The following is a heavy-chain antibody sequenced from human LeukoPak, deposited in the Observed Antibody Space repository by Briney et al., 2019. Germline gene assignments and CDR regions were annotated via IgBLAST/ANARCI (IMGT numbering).Heavy chain of an antibody. CDR3: ARDLRWFDP. CDR2: IKQDGSEK. Sequence: GSLRLSCAASGFSFSTNWMNWVRRAPGKGLEWVANIKQDGSEKYYVDSVKGRFTISRDNAKNSLYLQMNSLRAEDTAVYYCARDLRWFDPWGQGTLVTVSS. J-gene: IGHJ5*02. V-gene: IGHV3-7*01. CDR1: GFSFSTNW.